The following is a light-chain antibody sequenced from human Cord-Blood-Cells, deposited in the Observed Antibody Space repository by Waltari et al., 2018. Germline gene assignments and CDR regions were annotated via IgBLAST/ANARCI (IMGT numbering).Light chain of an antibody. Sequence: QSALTQPTSVSGSPGQSITISCTGTGSDVGGYNYVSWYQQHPGKAPKLMIYDVSKRPSGVSNRFSGSKSGNTASLTISGLQAEDEADYYCSSYTSSSTWVFGGGTKLTVL. CDR2: DVS. CDR1: GSDVGGYNY. CDR3: SSYTSSSTWV. J-gene: IGLJ3*02. V-gene: IGLV2-14*01.